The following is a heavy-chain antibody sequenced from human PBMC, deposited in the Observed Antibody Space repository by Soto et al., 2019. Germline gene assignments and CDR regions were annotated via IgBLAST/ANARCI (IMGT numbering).Heavy chain of an antibody. CDR2: IYYGGST. CDR3: ARGGYYYENSGQNAYDY. Sequence: SGTLSRTCTVSGCSISSGGYYWICIRQHPGKGLDWIGYIYYGGSTYYNPSLKSRATISGDTSKNQFSLKLSSVTAADTAVYYCARGGYYYENSGQNAYDYWGQGILVNVSS. V-gene: IGHV4-31*03. CDR1: GCSISSGGYY. D-gene: IGHD3-22*01. J-gene: IGHJ4*01.